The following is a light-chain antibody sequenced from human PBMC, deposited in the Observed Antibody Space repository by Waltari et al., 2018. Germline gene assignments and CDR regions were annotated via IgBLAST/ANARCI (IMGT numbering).Light chain of an antibody. J-gene: IGKJ4*01. CDR1: QSLRHSDEKTY. CDR3: LQSIQLPLT. CDR2: EVF. V-gene: IGKV2D-29*02. Sequence: DIVMTQTPLSLSVTPGQPASISCKSSQSLRHSDEKTYLSWYLQKPGQSPQLLIYEVFNRFSGVPDRFSGSGSGTDFTLEISRVEAEDVGVYYCLQSIQLPLTFGGGTKVEIK.